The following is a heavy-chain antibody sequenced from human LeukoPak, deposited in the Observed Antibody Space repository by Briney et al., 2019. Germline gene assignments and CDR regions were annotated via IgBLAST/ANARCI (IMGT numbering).Heavy chain of an antibody. CDR1: GSTFSSYS. CDR3: ASEGMTTVTRGQCFDY. CDR2: ISSSSNYI. J-gene: IGHJ4*02. Sequence: GGSLRLSCAASGSTFSSYSMNWVRQAPGKGLEWVSSISSSSNYIYYADPVKGRFTISRDNAKNSLYLQMNSLRAEDTAVYYCASEGMTTVTRGQCFDYWGQGTLVTVSS. D-gene: IGHD4-17*01. V-gene: IGHV3-21*01.